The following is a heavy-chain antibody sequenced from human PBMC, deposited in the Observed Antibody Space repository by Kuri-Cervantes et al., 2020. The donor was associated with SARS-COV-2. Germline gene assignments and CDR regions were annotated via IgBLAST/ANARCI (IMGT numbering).Heavy chain of an antibody. CDR1: GYTFTGYY. V-gene: IGHV1-2*02. J-gene: IGHJ3*02. CDR3: ARAPIYYDSSGLQWSDDAFDI. Sequence: ASVKVSCKASGYTFTGYYMHWVRQAPGQGLEWMGWINPNSGGTNYAQKFQGRVTMTRDTSISTAYMELSRLRSEDTAVYYCARAPIYYDSSGLQWSDDAFDIWGQGTMVTVSS. CDR2: INPNSGGT. D-gene: IGHD3-22*01.